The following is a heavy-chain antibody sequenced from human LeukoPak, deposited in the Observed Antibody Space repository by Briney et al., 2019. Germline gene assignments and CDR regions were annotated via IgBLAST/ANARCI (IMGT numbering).Heavy chain of an antibody. D-gene: IGHD3-22*01. Sequence: SQTLSLTCTVSGGSISSYYWSWIRQPAGKGLEWIGRIYTSGTTNYNPSLKSRVTMSVDTSKNQFSLKMRSVTAADTAVYYCARANYDGSDYWGQGTLVTVSS. V-gene: IGHV4-4*07. CDR2: IYTSGTT. CDR3: ARANYDGSDY. J-gene: IGHJ4*02. CDR1: GGSISSYY.